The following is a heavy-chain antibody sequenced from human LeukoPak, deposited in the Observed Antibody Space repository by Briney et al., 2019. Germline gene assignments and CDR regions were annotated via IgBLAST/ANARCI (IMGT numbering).Heavy chain of an antibody. CDR2: FYYSGST. J-gene: IGHJ2*01. V-gene: IGHV4-59*08. D-gene: IGHD3-9*01. Sequence: SETLSLTCTVSGGSISSYYWSWIRQPPGKGLEWIGYFYYSGSTNYNPSLKSRVTISVDTSKNQFSLKLSSVTAADTAVYYCARRNYDILTGYLNPYWYFDLWGRGTLVTVSS. CDR1: GGSISSYY. CDR3: ARRNYDILTGYLNPYWYFDL.